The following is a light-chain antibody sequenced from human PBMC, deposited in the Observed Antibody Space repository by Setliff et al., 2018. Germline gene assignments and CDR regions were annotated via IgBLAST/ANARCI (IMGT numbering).Light chain of an antibody. CDR1: SSHVGGYNY. CDR3: SSYAGSNNFV. J-gene: IGLJ1*01. V-gene: IGLV2-8*01. CDR2: EVS. Sequence: QSALTQPPSASGSPGQSVTIPCTGTSSHVGGYNYVSWYQQHLGKALKLMIYEVSKRPSGVPDRFSGSKSGNTASLTVSGLQAEDEADYYCSSYAGSNNFVFGTGTKVTVL.